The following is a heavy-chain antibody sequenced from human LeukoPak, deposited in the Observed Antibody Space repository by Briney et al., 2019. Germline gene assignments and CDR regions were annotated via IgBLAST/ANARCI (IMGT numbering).Heavy chain of an antibody. Sequence: KPGGSLRLSCAASGFTFSSYSMNWVRQAPGKGLEWVSAISGSGGSTYYADSVKGRFTISRDNSKNTLYLQMNSLRAEDTAVYYCAKDLGLAARPEAFDIWGQGTMVTVSS. D-gene: IGHD6-6*01. J-gene: IGHJ3*02. V-gene: IGHV3-23*01. CDR3: AKDLGLAARPEAFDI. CDR2: ISGSGGST. CDR1: GFTFSSYS.